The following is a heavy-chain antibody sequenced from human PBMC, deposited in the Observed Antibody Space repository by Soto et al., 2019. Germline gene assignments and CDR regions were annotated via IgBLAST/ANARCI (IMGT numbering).Heavy chain of an antibody. V-gene: IGHV3-74*01. J-gene: IGHJ6*02. CDR3: ARLPWFGEDYYGMDV. Sequence: GGSLRLSCAASGFTFSSYWMHWVRQAPGKGLVWVSRINSDGSSTSYADSVKGRFTISRDNAKNTLYLQMNSLRAEDTAVYYCARLPWFGEDYYGMDVWGQGTTVTVSS. CDR1: GFTFSSYW. CDR2: INSDGSST. D-gene: IGHD3-10*01.